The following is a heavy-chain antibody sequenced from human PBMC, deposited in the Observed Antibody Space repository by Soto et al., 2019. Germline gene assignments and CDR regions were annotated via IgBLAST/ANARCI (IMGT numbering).Heavy chain of an antibody. J-gene: IGHJ5*02. CDR3: ARGYCSGGSCYSSTSFNNWFDP. D-gene: IGHD2-15*01. CDR1: GGTFSSYT. Sequence: ASVKVSCKASGGTFSSYTISWVRQAPGQGLEWMGRIIPILGIANYAQKFQGRVTITADKSTSTAYMELSSLRSEDTAVYYCARGYCSGGSCYSSTSFNNWFDPWGQGTLVTVSS. CDR2: IIPILGIA. V-gene: IGHV1-69*02.